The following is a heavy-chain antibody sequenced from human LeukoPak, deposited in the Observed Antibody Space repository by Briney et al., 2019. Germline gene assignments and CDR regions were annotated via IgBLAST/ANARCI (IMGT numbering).Heavy chain of an antibody. CDR3: ARGSYYDSSGYPAFDY. CDR2: ISYDGSNK. CDR1: GFTFSSYA. J-gene: IGHJ4*02. V-gene: IGHV3-30*04. Sequence: GGSLRLSCAASGFTFSSYAMHWVRQAPGKGLEWVAVISYDGSNKYYADSVKGRFTISRDNSKNTLCLQMNSLRAEDTAVYYCARGSYYDSSGYPAFDYWGQGTLVTVSS. D-gene: IGHD3-22*01.